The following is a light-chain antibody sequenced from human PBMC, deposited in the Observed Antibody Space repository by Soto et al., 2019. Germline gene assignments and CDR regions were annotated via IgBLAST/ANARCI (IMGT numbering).Light chain of an antibody. J-gene: IGKJ1*01. CDR2: GAS. Sequence: EIVMTQSPATLSVFPGERATLSCRASQSVSSNLAWYQHKPGQAPRLLIYGASIRATGIPARFSGSGSRTEFTLPIRRLQSEDFAVYYCQQYKNWWTFGQGTKVDIK. CDR1: QSVSSN. CDR3: QQYKNWWT. V-gene: IGKV3-15*01.